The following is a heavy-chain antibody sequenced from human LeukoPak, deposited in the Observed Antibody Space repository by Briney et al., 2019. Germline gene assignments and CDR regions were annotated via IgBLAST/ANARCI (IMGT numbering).Heavy chain of an antibody. J-gene: IGHJ3*01. CDR3: ARGATRVDFDV. CDR1: DYSFSSYG. CDR2: ISVYNGNT. D-gene: IGHD3-16*01. Sequence: GASVKVSCKASDYSFSSYGINWVRQAPGQGLEWMGGISVYNGNTIYTQKLQGRASMTADTSTSTAYMELRSLRFDDTAVYYCARGATRVDFDVWGQGTKVTVSS. V-gene: IGHV1-18*01.